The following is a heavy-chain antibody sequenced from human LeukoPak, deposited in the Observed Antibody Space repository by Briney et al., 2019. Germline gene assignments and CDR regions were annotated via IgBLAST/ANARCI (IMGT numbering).Heavy chain of an antibody. CDR3: AKDSSVRVLNTYYFDY. CDR2: ISGSGGST. V-gene: IGHV3-23*01. Sequence: PGGSLRLSCAASGFTFSSYAMSWVRQAPGKGLEWVSAISGSGGSTYYADSVKGRFTIPRDNSKNTLYLQMNSLRAEDTAVYYCAKDSSVRVLNTYYFDYWGQGTLVTVSS. D-gene: IGHD2/OR15-2a*01. CDR1: GFTFSSYA. J-gene: IGHJ4*02.